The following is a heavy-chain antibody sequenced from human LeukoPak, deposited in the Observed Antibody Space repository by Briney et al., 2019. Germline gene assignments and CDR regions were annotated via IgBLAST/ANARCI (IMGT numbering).Heavy chain of an antibody. CDR1: GFTVSSNY. V-gene: IGHV3-66*02. J-gene: IGHJ3*02. D-gene: IGHD2-2*01. CDR3: ARDGHCSSTSCPTGGVFDI. CDR2: IYSGGST. Sequence: GGSLKLSCAASGFTVSSNYMSWVRQAPGKGLEWVPVIYSGGSTYYADSVKGRFTISRDNSKNTLYLQMNSLRAEDTAVYYCARDGHCSSTSCPTGGVFDIWGQGTRVTVSS.